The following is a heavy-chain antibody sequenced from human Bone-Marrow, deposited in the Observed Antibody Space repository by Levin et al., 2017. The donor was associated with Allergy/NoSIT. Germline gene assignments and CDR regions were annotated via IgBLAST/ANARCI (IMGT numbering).Heavy chain of an antibody. CDR1: GFTFSSYA. CDR2: ISYDGSNK. V-gene: IGHV3-30-3*01. CDR3: ATLRGREWLRIASYYYYGMDV. D-gene: IGHD5-12*01. Sequence: GGSLRLSCAASGFTFSSYAMHWVRQAPGKGLEWVAVISYDGSNKYYADSVKGRFTISRDNSKNTLYLQMNSLRAEDTAVYYCATLRGREWLRIASYYYYGMDVWGQGTTVTVSS. J-gene: IGHJ6*02.